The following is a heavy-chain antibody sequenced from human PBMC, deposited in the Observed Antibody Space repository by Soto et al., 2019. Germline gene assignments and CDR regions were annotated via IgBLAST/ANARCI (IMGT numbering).Heavy chain of an antibody. CDR2: FYRNDDK. Sequence: GLDLEWLALFYRNDDKRYRPSLKNRLAITKDTSEDQVILTMTNMAPDDTATYYCARTSSGSHYYFDSWGQGTLVTVSS. J-gene: IGHJ4*02. D-gene: IGHD3-10*01. V-gene: IGHV2-5*01. CDR3: ARTSSGSHYYFDS.